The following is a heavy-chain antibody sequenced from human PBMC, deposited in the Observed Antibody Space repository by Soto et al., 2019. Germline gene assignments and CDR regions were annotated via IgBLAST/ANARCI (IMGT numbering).Heavy chain of an antibody. CDR2: ISAHNGNT. Sequence: ASVKVSCKASGYTFTSYGISWVRQAPGQGLEWMGWISAHNGNTNYAQKLQGRVTMTTDTSTSTAYMELRSLRSDDTAVYYCARTIPDVVGHGMDVWGQGTTVTVSS. V-gene: IGHV1-18*01. CDR1: GYTFTSYG. J-gene: IGHJ6*02. CDR3: ARTIPDVVGHGMDV. D-gene: IGHD2-15*01.